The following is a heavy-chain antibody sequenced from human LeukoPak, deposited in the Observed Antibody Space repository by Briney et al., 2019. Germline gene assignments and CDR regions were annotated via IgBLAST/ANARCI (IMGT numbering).Heavy chain of an antibody. Sequence: ASVKVSCKASGYTFTSYGISWVRQAPGQGLEWMGWIGAYNGNTNYAQKLQGRVTMTTDTSTSTAYMELRSLRSDDTAVYYCATYYYDSSGYSLGAFDIWGQGTMVTVSS. D-gene: IGHD3-22*01. V-gene: IGHV1-18*01. CDR2: IGAYNGNT. CDR3: ATYYYDSSGYSLGAFDI. CDR1: GYTFTSYG. J-gene: IGHJ3*02.